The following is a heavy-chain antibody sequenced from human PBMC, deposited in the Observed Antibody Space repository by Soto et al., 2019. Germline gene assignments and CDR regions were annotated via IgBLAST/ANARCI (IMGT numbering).Heavy chain of an antibody. D-gene: IGHD2-21*02. J-gene: IGHJ4*02. CDR2: IIPIFGTA. V-gene: IGHV1-69*06. Sequence: QVQLVQSGAEVKKPGSSVKVSCKASGGTFSSYAISWVRQAPGQGLEWMGGIIPIFGTANYAQKFQGRVTITADKSTSTAYMELSSLRSDDTAVYYCATPKAYCGGDCYSTCFDYWGQGTLVTVSS. CDR1: GGTFSSYA. CDR3: ATPKAYCGGDCYSTCFDY.